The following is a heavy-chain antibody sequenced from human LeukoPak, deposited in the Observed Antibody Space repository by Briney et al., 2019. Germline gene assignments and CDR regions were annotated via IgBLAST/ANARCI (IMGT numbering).Heavy chain of an antibody. CDR3: ARDYGDYYFDY. CDR1: GFTFTSYS. D-gene: IGHD4-17*01. J-gene: IGHJ4*02. Sequence: GGSLRLSCAASGFTFTSYSMNWVRQAPGKGLEWVAVISYDGSNKYYADSVKGRFTISRDNSKNTLYLQMNSLRAEDTAVYYCARDYGDYYFDYWGQGTLVTVSS. V-gene: IGHV3-30-3*01. CDR2: ISYDGSNK.